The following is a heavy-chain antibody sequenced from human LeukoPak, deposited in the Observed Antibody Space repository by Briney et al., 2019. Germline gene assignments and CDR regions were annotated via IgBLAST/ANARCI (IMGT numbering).Heavy chain of an antibody. D-gene: IGHD3-22*01. V-gene: IGHV3-33*01. CDR2: IWYDGSNK. CDR3: ARGDRPKYYYDSSGYYPQD. Sequence: PGGSLRLSCAASGFTFSSYGMHWVRQAPGKGLEWVAVIWYDGSNKCYADSVKGRFTISRDNSKNTLYLQMNSLRAEDTAVYYCARGDRPKYYYDSSGYYPQDWGQGTLVTVSS. CDR1: GFTFSSYG. J-gene: IGHJ4*02.